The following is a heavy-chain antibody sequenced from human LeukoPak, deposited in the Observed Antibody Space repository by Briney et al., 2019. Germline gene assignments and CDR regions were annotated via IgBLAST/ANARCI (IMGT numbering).Heavy chain of an antibody. J-gene: IGHJ4*02. Sequence: PSETLSLTCTVSGYSISSTYYGAWIRQPPGKGLEWIATISHSGHTYYTPSLESRLTISLDTSKKHFSLRLSSVTAADTAVYYCARVNAPVATFDYWGLGTLVAVSS. CDR3: ARVNAPVATFDY. V-gene: IGHV4-38-2*02. D-gene: IGHD1-1*01. CDR1: GYSISSTYY. CDR2: ISHSGHT.